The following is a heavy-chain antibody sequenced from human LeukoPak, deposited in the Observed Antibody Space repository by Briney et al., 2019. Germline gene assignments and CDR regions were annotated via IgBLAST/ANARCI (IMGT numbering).Heavy chain of an antibody. J-gene: IGHJ3*02. Sequence: ASVKVSCKASGYTFTGYYMHWVRQAPGQGLEWMGWINPNSGGTNYAQKFQGRVTMTRDTSISTAYMELSRLRSDDTAVYHCARDYGDYLGYAFDIWGQGTMVTVSS. CDR3: ARDYGDYLGYAFDI. V-gene: IGHV1-2*02. CDR2: INPNSGGT. CDR1: GYTFTGYY. D-gene: IGHD4-17*01.